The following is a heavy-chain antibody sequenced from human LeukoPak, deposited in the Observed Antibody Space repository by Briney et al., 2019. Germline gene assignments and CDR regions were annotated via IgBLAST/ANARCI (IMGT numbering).Heavy chain of an antibody. Sequence: SVKLSCTASGGTFTSYAISLVRQPPGPGLEWMGRIIAIVGIANYAQKFKGRVTITAEKSTSTAYMELRSLRSEDTAVYYCARGLECRKRPFDPWGEGTLVSVSS. J-gene: IGHJ5*02. V-gene: IGHV1-69*04. CDR1: GGTFTSYA. CDR3: ARGLECRKRPFDP. CDR2: IIAIVGIA. D-gene: IGHD1-1*01.